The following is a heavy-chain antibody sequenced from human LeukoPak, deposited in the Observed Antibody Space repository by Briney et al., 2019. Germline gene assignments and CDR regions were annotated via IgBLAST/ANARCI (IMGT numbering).Heavy chain of an antibody. J-gene: IGHJ5*02. CDR2: ISYDGSNK. D-gene: IGHD5-18*01. Sequence: PGRALRLSCAASGFTFSSYAMHWVRQAPGKGLEWGAVISYDGSNKYYADSVKGRFTISRDNSKNTLYLQMNSLRAEDTAVYYCARDKDTAMVTYWFDPWGQGTLVTVSS. CDR3: ARDKDTAMVTYWFDP. V-gene: IGHV3-30*04. CDR1: GFTFSSYA.